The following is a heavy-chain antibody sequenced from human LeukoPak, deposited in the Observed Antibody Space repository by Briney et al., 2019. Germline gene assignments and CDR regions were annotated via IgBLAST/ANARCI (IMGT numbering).Heavy chain of an antibody. D-gene: IGHD5-24*01. CDR1: GFSFSSYT. Sequence: PGGSLRLSCAASGFSFSSYTMNWVRQAPGKGLEWVSVFCVGGGTYYADSVKGRCTISRGNSENTLYLQMKSLRAEDTAVYYCARGDGYNFFDYWGQGTLVTVSS. CDR3: ARGDGYNFFDY. V-gene: IGHV3-53*01. CDR2: FCVGGGT. J-gene: IGHJ4*02.